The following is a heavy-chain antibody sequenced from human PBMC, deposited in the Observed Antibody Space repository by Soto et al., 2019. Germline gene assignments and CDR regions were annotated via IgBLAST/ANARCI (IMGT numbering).Heavy chain of an antibody. J-gene: IGHJ4*02. V-gene: IGHV4-31*03. D-gene: IGHD4-17*01. CDR1: GGSISSGGYY. CDR2: IYYSGST. Sequence: SSETLSLTCTVAGGSISSGGYYWSWIRQHPGKGLEWIGYIYYSGSTYYNPSLKSRVTISVDTSKNQFSLKLSSVTAADTAVYYCASSTVTRYYFDYWGQGTLVTVSS. CDR3: ASSTVTRYYFDY.